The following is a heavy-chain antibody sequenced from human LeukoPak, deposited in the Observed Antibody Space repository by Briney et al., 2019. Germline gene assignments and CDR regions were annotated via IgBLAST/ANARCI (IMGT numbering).Heavy chain of an antibody. CDR1: GYTFTGYY. CDR2: INPNSGGT. D-gene: IGHD2-2*01. V-gene: IGHV1-2*02. J-gene: IGHJ4*02. Sequence: ASVKVSCKASGYTFTGYYMHWVRQAPGQGLEWMGWINPNSGGTNYAQKFQGRVTMTRDTSISTAYMELSRLRSDDTAVYYCARGRGYYSSTSCYYYFDYWGQGTLVTVSS. CDR3: ARGRGYYSSTSCYYYFDY.